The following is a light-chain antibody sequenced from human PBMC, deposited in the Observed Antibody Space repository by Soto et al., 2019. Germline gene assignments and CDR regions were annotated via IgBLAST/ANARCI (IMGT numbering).Light chain of an antibody. J-gene: IGKJ1*01. V-gene: IGKV1-5*01. CDR2: DAS. CDR3: QQYHIYWT. Sequence: DIQMTQSPSTLSASVGDRVTITARARQSVSSWSSWYQQRPEKPTKLLIYDASTLTSGVPSRFSGSGSGTEFTLTISRLQPDDFATYYCQQYHIYWTFGQGTKVDIK. CDR1: QSVSSW.